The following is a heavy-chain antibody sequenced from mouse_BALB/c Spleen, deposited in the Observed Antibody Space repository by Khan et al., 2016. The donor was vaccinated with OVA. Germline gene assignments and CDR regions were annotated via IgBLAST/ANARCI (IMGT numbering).Heavy chain of an antibody. D-gene: IGHD4-1*01. CDR2: IYPGNTDT. CDR3: TRRNWDGAWFAY. V-gene: IGHV1-5*01. Sequence: EVQLQQSGPVLARPGASVKMSCKASGYTFTSYWMHWVKQRPGQGLEWIGDIYPGNTDTTYNQKFKGKAKLTAVTSTSTAYMELSSLTNEDSAVYYCTRRNWDGAWFAYWGQGTLVTVSA. J-gene: IGHJ3*01. CDR1: GYTFTSYW.